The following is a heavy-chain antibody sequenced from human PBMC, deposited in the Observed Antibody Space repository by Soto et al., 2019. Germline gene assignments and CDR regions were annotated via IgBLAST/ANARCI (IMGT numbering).Heavy chain of an antibody. J-gene: IGHJ4*02. Sequence: LSLTCTVSGGSISSGDYYWCWIRQPPGKGLEWIGYIYYSGSTYNNPSLQSRVTISVDKCKNQFSLKLSSVTAADTAVYYCARDLRVLNYFDYWRQGTLVTVSS. CDR1: GGSISSGDYY. CDR2: IYYSGST. V-gene: IGHV4-30-4*01. CDR3: ARDLRVLNYFDY.